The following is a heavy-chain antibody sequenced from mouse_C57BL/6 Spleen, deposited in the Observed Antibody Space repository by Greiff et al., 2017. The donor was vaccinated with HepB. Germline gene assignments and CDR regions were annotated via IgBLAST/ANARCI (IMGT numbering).Heavy chain of an antibody. Sequence: QVQLQQPGAELVRPGSSVKLSCKASGYTFTSYWMHWVKQRPIQGLEWIGNIDPSDSETHYNQKFKDKATLTVDKSSSTAYMQLSSLTSEDSAVYYCARWGVTTRYFDYWGQGTTLTVSS. CDR2: IDPSDSET. CDR3: ARWGVTTRYFDY. J-gene: IGHJ2*01. CDR1: GYTFTSYW. V-gene: IGHV1-52*01. D-gene: IGHD2-2*01.